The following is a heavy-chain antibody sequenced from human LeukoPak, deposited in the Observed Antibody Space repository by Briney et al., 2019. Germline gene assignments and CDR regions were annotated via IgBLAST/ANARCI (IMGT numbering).Heavy chain of an antibody. D-gene: IGHD3-22*01. CDR1: GGSISSYY. J-gene: IGHJ4*02. CDR2: IYYSGST. Sequence: PSETLSLTCTVSGGSISSYYWSWIRRPPGKGLEWIGYIYYSGSTNYNPSLKSRVTISVDTSKNQFSLKLSSVTAADTAVYYCARGIDSSGYYFFDYWGQGTLVTVSS. CDR3: ARGIDSSGYYFFDY. V-gene: IGHV4-59*01.